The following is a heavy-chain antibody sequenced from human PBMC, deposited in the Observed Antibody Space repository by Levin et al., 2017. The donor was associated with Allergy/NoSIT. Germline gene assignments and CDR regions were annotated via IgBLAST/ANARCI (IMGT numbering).Heavy chain of an antibody. D-gene: IGHD4-17*01. CDR1: GFTFTDHY. J-gene: IGHJ4*02. Sequence: GGSLRLSCAASGFTFTDHYMSWIRQGPGAGLTWISYISNDGDFVSYADSVKGRFTISRDNADNSFYLEMNNLRVEDTAVYYCARRSNPLGGFSFPPSDCGDYVIDSWGQGTLVTVSS. V-gene: IGHV3-11*01. CDR2: ISNDGDFV. CDR3: ARRSNPLGGFSFPPSDCGDYVIDS.